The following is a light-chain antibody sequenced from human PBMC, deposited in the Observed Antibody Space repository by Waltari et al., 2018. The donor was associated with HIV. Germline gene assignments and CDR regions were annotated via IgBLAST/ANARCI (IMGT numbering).Light chain of an antibody. CDR1: QSVSSY. CDR3: QQRSNWPPRLT. Sequence: IVLTQSPATLSLSPGERASLSCRASQSVSSYLALYQQKPGQAPRLLIYDASNRATGIPARFSGSGSGTDFTLTISSLEPEDFAVYYCQQRSNWPPRLTFGGGTKVEIK. CDR2: DAS. V-gene: IGKV3-11*01. J-gene: IGKJ4*01.